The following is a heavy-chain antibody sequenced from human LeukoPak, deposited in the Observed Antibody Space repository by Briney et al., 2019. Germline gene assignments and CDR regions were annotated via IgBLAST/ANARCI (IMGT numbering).Heavy chain of an antibody. CDR2: ISYDGSNK. V-gene: IGHV3-30*03. Sequence: SGGSLRLSCAASGFTFSSYGMHWVRQAPGKGLEWVAVISYDGSNKYYADSVKGRFTISRDNSKNTLYLQMNSLRAEDTAVYYCARGTGYSSGPLGYWGQGTLVTVSS. CDR3: ARGTGYSSGPLGY. D-gene: IGHD6-19*01. J-gene: IGHJ4*02. CDR1: GFTFSSYG.